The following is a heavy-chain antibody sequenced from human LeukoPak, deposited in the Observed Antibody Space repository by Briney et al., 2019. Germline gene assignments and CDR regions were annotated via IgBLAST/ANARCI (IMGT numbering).Heavy chain of an antibody. J-gene: IGHJ4*02. V-gene: IGHV4-59*12. CDR2: ISYSGST. CDR3: ARDVLRFFDY. D-gene: IGHD3-3*01. CDR1: GGSISTYY. Sequence: PSETLSLTCTVSGGSISTYYWSWIRQPPGKGLEWVGYISYSGSTKYNPSLKSRLTMSVDTSKNQFSLKLSSVTAADTAVYYCARDVLRFFDYWGQGTLVTVSS.